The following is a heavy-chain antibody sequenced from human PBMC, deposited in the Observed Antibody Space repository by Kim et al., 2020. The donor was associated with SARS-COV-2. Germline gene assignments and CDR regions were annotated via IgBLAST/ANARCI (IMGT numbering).Heavy chain of an antibody. Sequence: GESLRLSCAASGFTFGDFAMHWVRQVPGKGLEWVSGLSWNSGVIGYADSVKGRFTISRHNAENSLYLQMNSLRAEDTAFYYCAKDLVSSSFRAFHIWGQGTMVTVSS. J-gene: IGHJ3*02. CDR1: GFTFGDFA. CDR2: LSWNSGVI. V-gene: IGHV3-9*01. D-gene: IGHD6-6*01. CDR3: AKDLVSSSFRAFHI.